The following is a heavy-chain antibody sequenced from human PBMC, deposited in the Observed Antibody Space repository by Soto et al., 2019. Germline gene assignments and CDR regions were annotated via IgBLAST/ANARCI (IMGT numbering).Heavy chain of an antibody. CDR1: GFTFSSYG. Sequence: PGGSLRLSCAASGFTFSSYGMHWVRQAPGKGLEWVAVISYDGSNKYYADSVKGRFTISRDNSKNTLYLQMNSLRAEDTAVYYCAKVRELLGRYFDYWGQGTLVTVSS. CDR3: AKVRELLGRYFDY. V-gene: IGHV3-30*18. D-gene: IGHD1-26*01. CDR2: ISYDGSNK. J-gene: IGHJ4*02.